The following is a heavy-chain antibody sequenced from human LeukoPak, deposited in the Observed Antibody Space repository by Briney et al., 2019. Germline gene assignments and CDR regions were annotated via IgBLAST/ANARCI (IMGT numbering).Heavy chain of an antibody. V-gene: IGHV3-48*01. J-gene: IGHJ4*02. CDR1: GFNFSGYS. CDR3: ARAGFTFSDYFGSFFDY. CDR2: ISSSSSIR. Sequence: PGGSLRLSCAASGFNFSGYSMNWVRQAPGKGLEWLSYISSSSSIRYYADSVKGRFTISRDNAKNSLYLQMNSLRAEDTAVYYCARAGFTFSDYFGSFFDYWGQGTLVTVSS. D-gene: IGHD3-10*01.